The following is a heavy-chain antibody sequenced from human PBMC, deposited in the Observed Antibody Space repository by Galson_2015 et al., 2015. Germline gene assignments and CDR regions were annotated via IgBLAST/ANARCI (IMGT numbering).Heavy chain of an antibody. CDR1: GLTFSSYG. D-gene: IGHD3-22*01. V-gene: IGHV3-33*01. CDR3: ARGASYDSSGYYYY. CDR2: IWYDGSNK. J-gene: IGHJ4*02. Sequence: SLRLSCAASGLTFSSYGMHWVRQAPGKGLEWVAVIWYDGSNKYYADSVKGRFTISRDNSKNTLYLQMNSLRAEDTAVYYCARGASYDSSGYYYYWGQGTLVTVSS.